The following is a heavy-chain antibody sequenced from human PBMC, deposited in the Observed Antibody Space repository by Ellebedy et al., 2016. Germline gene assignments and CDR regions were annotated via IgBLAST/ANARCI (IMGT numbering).Heavy chain of an antibody. Sequence: GESLKISXAASGFTFSNHGLHWVRQAPGKGLEWVAVIWYDGSNKYYGDSVKGRFTISRDNSKNTLYLHMNSLRAEDTAVYYCARETGFSYGFFDYWGQGALVTVSS. D-gene: IGHD5-18*01. V-gene: IGHV3-33*01. CDR2: IWYDGSNK. J-gene: IGHJ4*02. CDR1: GFTFSNHG. CDR3: ARETGFSYGFFDY.